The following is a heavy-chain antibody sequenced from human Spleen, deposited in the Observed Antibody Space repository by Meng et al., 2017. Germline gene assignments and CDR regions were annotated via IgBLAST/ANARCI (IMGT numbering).Heavy chain of an antibody. V-gene: IGHV4-34*01. CDR2: INHSGST. D-gene: IGHD2-21*02. Sequence: GSLRLSCVVSGGSFSDYYWSWIRQPPGKGLEWIGEINHSGSTNYNPSLKSRVTISVDTSKNQFSLKLSSVTAADTAVYYCARGCGGDCPTIYYFDYWGQGTLVTVSS. CDR1: GGSFSDYY. J-gene: IGHJ4*02. CDR3: ARGCGGDCPTIYYFDY.